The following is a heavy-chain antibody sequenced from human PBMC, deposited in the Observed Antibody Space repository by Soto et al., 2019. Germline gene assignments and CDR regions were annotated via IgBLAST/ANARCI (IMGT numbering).Heavy chain of an antibody. J-gene: IGHJ5*02. CDR3: VRTVGWLDP. V-gene: IGHV6-1*01. CDR2: TYYRSKWYK. CDR1: GDSVSSNSAA. D-gene: IGHD2-15*01. Sequence: SETLSLTCAISGDSVSSNSAAWNWIRQSPSRGLEWLGRTYYRSKWYKEYAASVKSRITINPDTSKNQFSLQLNSVSPEDTAVYYCVRTVGWLDPWGQGTLVTVSS.